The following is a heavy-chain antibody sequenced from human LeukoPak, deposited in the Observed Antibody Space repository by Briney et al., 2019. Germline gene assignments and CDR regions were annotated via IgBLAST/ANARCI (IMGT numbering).Heavy chain of an antibody. CDR1: GYTFTSYG. V-gene: IGHV1-18*01. J-gene: IGHJ6*02. CDR2: ISAYNGNT. CDR3: ARDGTPNYYYYGMDV. Sequence: ASVKVSCKASGYTFTSYGISWVRQAPGQGLEWMGWISAYNGNTNYAQKLQGRVTMTTDTSTSTAYMELRSLRSDDTAVYYCARDGTPNYYYYGMDVWGQGTTATVSS. D-gene: IGHD1-26*01.